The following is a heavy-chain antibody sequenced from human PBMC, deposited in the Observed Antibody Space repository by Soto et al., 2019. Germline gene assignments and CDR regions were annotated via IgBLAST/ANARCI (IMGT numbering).Heavy chain of an antibody. CDR1: GGSISSYY. CDR2: IYYSGST. J-gene: IGHJ4*02. CDR3: ARHAGKMRTLDY. Sequence: QVQLQESGPGLVKPSETLSLTCTVSGGSISSYYWSWIRQPPGKGLEWIGYIYYSGSTNYNPSLKSRVTISVDTSKNQFSLKLSSVTAADTAVYYCARHAGKMRTLDYWGQGTLVTVSS. V-gene: IGHV4-59*08.